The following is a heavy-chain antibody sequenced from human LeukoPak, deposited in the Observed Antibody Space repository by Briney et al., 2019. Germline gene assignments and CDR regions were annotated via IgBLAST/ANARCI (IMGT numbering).Heavy chain of an antibody. Sequence: GGSLRLSCAASGFTFSSYAMSWVRQAPGKGLEWVSAISGSGGSTYYADSVKGRFTISRDNSKNTLYLRMNSLRAEDTAVYYCAKGRRQHPSFDYWGQGTLVTVSS. V-gene: IGHV3-23*01. J-gene: IGHJ4*02. CDR2: ISGSGGST. CDR1: GFTFSSYA. D-gene: IGHD6-13*01. CDR3: AKGRRQHPSFDY.